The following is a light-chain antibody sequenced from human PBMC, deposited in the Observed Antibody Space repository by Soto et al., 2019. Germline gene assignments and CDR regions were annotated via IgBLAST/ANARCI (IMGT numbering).Light chain of an antibody. CDR3: QHYNNWPPWT. J-gene: IGKJ1*01. CDR2: GAS. Sequence: IVMTQSPVTMSVSPGERATLSCRASQSISTNLAWYQQKPGQAPRLLIYGASTRATGTPARFSGGGSGTEFTLTISSRQSDDFAVYYCQHYNNWPPWTFGQGTKVETK. V-gene: IGKV3-15*01. CDR1: QSISTN.